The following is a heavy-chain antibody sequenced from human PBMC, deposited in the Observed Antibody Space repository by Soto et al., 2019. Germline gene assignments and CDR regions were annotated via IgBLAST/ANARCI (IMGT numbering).Heavy chain of an antibody. CDR3: ARHFSRCLNAEYFQH. J-gene: IGHJ1*01. CDR2: IYYSGST. V-gene: IGHV4-59*08. D-gene: IGHD2-15*01. Sequence: QVQLQESGPGLVKPSETLSLTCTVSGGSISSYYWSWIRQPPGKGLEWIGYIYYSGSTNYNPSLKSRVTIAVDTSKNQFSLKLSSVPAADTAVYYCARHFSRCLNAEYFQHWGQGTLVTVSS. CDR1: GGSISSYY.